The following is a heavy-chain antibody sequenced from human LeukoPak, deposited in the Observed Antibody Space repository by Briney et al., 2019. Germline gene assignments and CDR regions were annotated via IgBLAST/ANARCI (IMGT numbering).Heavy chain of an antibody. CDR1: GYTFTSYG. Sequence: ASVKVSCKAPGYTFTSYGISWVRQAPGQGLEWMGWISAYNGNTNYAQKLQGRVTMTTDTSTSTAYMELRSLRSDDTAVYYCARKGRSYWNGYYFDYWGQGTLVTVSS. CDR2: ISAYNGNT. D-gene: IGHD1-26*01. CDR3: ARKGRSYWNGYYFDY. J-gene: IGHJ4*02. V-gene: IGHV1-18*01.